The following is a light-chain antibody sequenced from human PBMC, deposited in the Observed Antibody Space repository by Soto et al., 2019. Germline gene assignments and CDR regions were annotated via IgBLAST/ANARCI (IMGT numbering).Light chain of an antibody. J-gene: IGKJ1*01. CDR3: HHFGSLPET. Sequence: EVVLTQSPGTLSLSPGERVTLSCRASQSVASSYLAWYQQKPGRAPRLLFYSASSRATGIPDRFSGSGSETDFPLSISRLEPEDFAVYYCHHFGSLPETFGQGTNVE. CDR2: SAS. V-gene: IGKV3-20*01. CDR1: QSVASSY.